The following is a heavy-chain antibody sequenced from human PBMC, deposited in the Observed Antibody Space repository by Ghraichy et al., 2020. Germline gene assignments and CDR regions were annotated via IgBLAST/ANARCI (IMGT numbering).Heavy chain of an antibody. CDR1: GGSFSGYY. CDR3: ARWAHVETRGVTTVTTRGAFDI. D-gene: IGHD4-17*01. J-gene: IGHJ3*02. V-gene: IGHV4-34*01. CDR2: INHSGST. Sequence: SETLSLTCAVYGGSFSGYYWSWIRQPPGKGLEWIGEINHSGSTNYNPSLKSRVTISVDTSKNQFSLKLSSVTAADTAVYYCARWAHVETRGVTTVTTRGAFDIWGQGTMVTVSS.